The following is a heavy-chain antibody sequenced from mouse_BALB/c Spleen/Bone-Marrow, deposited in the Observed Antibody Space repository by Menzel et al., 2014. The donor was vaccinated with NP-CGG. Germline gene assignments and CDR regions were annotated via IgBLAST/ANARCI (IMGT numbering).Heavy chain of an antibody. J-gene: IGHJ4*01. CDR3: ARSGYGDYYAMDY. CDR1: GFTFSSFG. D-gene: IGHD2-10*02. V-gene: IGHV5-17*02. CDR2: ISSGSSTI. Sequence: EVMLVESGGGLVQPGGSRKLSCAASGFTFSSFGIHWVRQAPEKGLEWVAHISSGSSTIYYADTVKGRFTISRDNPKNTLFLQMTSLRSEDTAMYYCARSGYGDYYAMDYWGQGTSVTVSS.